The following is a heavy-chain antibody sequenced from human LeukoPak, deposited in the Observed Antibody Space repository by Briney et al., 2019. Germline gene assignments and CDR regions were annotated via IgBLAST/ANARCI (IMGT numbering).Heavy chain of an antibody. D-gene: IGHD4-23*01. Sequence: PGGSLRLSCAASGFTFSSYAMSWVRQAPGKGLEWVSAISGSGGSTYYADSVKGRFTISRDNSKNTLYLQMNSLRAEDTAVYYCARDYYGGNSVYYYYGMDVWGQGTTVTVSS. CDR3: ARDYYGGNSVYYYYGMDV. CDR1: GFTFSSYA. V-gene: IGHV3-23*01. CDR2: ISGSGGST. J-gene: IGHJ6*02.